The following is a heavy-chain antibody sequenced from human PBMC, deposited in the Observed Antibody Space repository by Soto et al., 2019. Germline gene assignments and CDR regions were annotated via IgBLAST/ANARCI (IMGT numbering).Heavy chain of an antibody. CDR2: INHSGST. D-gene: IGHD6-19*01. Sequence: PSETLSLTCAVYGGSFSGYYWSWIRQPPGKGLEWIGEINHSGSTNYNPSLKSRVTISRDNSKNTLYLQINSLRAEDTAVYYCAKAPYNSGWDYFFDYWGQGTLVTVSS. V-gene: IGHV4-34*01. J-gene: IGHJ4*02. CDR1: GGSFSGYY. CDR3: AKAPYNSGWDYFFDY.